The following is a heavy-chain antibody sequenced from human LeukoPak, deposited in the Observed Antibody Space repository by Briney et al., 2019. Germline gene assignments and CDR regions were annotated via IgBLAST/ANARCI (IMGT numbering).Heavy chain of an antibody. CDR1: GFTFSSYW. D-gene: IGHD3-22*01. V-gene: IGHV3-66*01. Sequence: GGSLRLSCAASGFTFSSYWMSWVRQAPGKGLEWVSVIYSGGSTYYADSVKGRFTISRDNSKNTLYLQMNSLRAEDTAVYYCARVQYYYDSSGYCPDYFDYWGQGTLVTVSS. CDR3: ARVQYYYDSSGYCPDYFDY. CDR2: IYSGGST. J-gene: IGHJ4*02.